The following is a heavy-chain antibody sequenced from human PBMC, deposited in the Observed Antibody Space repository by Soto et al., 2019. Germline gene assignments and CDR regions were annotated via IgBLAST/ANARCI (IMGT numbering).Heavy chain of an antibody. V-gene: IGHV3-23*01. D-gene: IGHD3-16*02. CDR3: AKRGGYDYVWKSYRPDY. J-gene: IGHJ4*02. CDR1: GFTFSSYG. Sequence: EVQLLESGGGLVQPGGSLRLSCVASGFTFSSYGMSWVRQAPGKGLEWVSTLSGSGGDTYYADSVNGRFTISRDKSKNTLYLQMDRLRVEDTAGYYCAKRGGYDYVWKSYRPDYWGQGTLVTVSS. CDR2: LSGSGGDT.